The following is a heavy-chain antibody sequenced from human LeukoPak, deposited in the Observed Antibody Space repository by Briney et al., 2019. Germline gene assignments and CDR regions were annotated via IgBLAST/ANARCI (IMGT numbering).Heavy chain of an antibody. D-gene: IGHD3-3*01. V-gene: IGHV3-11*01. CDR2: ISSSGSNI. CDR3: ARASRSGYAFDP. CDR1: IFTFSDYY. Sequence: GGSLRLSCAASIFTFSDYYMACIRQAPGKGLEWVSYISSSGSNIYYADSVKGRFTISRDSAKNSLFLQMSSLRVEDTAVYYCARASRSGYAFDPWGQGTLVTVSS. J-gene: IGHJ5*02.